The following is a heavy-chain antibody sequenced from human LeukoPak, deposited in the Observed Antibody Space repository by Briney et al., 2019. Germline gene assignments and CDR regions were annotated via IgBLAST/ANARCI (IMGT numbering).Heavy chain of an antibody. D-gene: IGHD1-7*01. V-gene: IGHV1-46*01. CDR3: ASSRETGTPEY. J-gene: IGHJ4*02. CDR1: GYTFTSYY. CDR2: INPSGVRT. Sequence: ASVKVSCKTSGYTFTSYYIHWVRQAPGQGLEWMGIINPSGVRTSYAQKFQGRVTMTEDTSTDTAYMELSSLRSEDTAVYYCASSRETGTPEYWGQGTLVTVSS.